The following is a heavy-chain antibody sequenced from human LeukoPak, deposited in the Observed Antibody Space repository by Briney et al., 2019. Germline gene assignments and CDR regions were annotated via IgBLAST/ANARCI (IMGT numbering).Heavy chain of an antibody. D-gene: IGHD4-17*01. Sequence: SETLSLTCTVSGGSISSSSYYWGWIRQPPGKGLEWIGSIYYSGSTYYNPSLKSRVTISVDTSKNQFSLKLSSVTAADTAVYYCARDLMTTEYFDYWGQGTLVTVSS. V-gene: IGHV4-39*07. CDR1: GGSISSSSYY. CDR3: ARDLMTTEYFDY. CDR2: IYYSGST. J-gene: IGHJ4*02.